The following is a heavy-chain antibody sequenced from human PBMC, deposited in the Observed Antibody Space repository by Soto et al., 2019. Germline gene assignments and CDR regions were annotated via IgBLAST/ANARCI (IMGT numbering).Heavy chain of an antibody. CDR1: GFTFNNYA. J-gene: IGHJ4*02. Sequence: GGSLRLSCAASGFTFNNYAMTWVRQAPGKGLEWVSTISGSGANTDYAASVQGRFTISRDNSKNTLYLQMNSLGAEDTAVYYCAKDAPKWDILPFDYWGQGALVTVSS. CDR3: AKDAPKWDILPFDY. V-gene: IGHV3-23*01. D-gene: IGHD1-26*01. CDR2: ISGSGANT.